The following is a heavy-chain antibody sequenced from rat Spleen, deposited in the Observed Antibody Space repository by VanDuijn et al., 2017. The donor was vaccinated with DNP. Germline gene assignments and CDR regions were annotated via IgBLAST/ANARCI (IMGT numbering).Heavy chain of an antibody. D-gene: IGHD4-3*01. Sequence: EVQLVESGGDLVQPGRSLKLSCAASGFTLSNYDMAWVRQAPTKGLEWVASISTSGGSTYYRDSVKGRFTISRDNAKSTLYLQMNSLRSEDMATYYCVRWNSGHFDYWGQGVMVTVSS. CDR2: ISTSGGST. V-gene: IGHV5-25*01. CDR3: VRWNSGHFDY. J-gene: IGHJ2*01. CDR1: GFTLSNYD.